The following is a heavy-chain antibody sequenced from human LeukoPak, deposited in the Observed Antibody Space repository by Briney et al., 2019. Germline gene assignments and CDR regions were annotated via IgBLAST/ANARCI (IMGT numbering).Heavy chain of an antibody. CDR1: GFTFSSYW. CDR2: IKQDGSEK. J-gene: IGHJ4*02. CDR3: AAHVGNAGDFGY. Sequence: GGSLRLSCAASGFTFSSYWMTWVRQAPGKGLEWVANIKQDGSEKYYVDSVKGRFTISRDSAKNSLYLQMNSLRAEDTAVYYCAAHVGNAGDFGYWGQGTLVAVSS. V-gene: IGHV3-7*01. D-gene: IGHD4-23*01.